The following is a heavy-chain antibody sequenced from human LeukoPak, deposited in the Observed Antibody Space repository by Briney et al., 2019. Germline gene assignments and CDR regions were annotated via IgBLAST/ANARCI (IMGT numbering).Heavy chain of an antibody. V-gene: IGHV3-23*01. Sequence: PGGSLRLSCGVSGFTFSNYAMSWVRQAPGKGLEWVSVISGAGGSTYYADSVKGRFTISRDNSKNTLYLQMNSLRAEDAAVYYCAKLPGRYCSGGSCYVDYWGQGTLVTVSS. J-gene: IGHJ4*02. CDR2: ISGAGGST. CDR3: AKLPGRYCSGGSCYVDY. D-gene: IGHD2-15*01. CDR1: GFTFSNYA.